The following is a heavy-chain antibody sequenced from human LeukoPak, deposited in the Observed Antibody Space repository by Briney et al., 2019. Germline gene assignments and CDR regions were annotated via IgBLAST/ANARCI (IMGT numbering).Heavy chain of an antibody. J-gene: IGHJ4*02. CDR3: ARSSTYYYDSSGYFDY. Sequence: SETLSLTCTVSGVSVSSGSYYWSWLRQPPGKGLEWIGYIYYSGSTNYNPSLKSRVTISVDTSKNQFSLKLSSVTAADTAVYYCARSSTYYYDSSGYFDYWGQGTLVTVSS. V-gene: IGHV4-61*01. D-gene: IGHD3-22*01. CDR2: IYYSGST. CDR1: GVSVSSGSYY.